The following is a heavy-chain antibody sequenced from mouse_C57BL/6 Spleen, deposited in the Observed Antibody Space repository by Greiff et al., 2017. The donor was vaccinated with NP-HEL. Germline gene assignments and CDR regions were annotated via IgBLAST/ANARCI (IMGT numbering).Heavy chain of an antibody. D-gene: IGHD2-4*01. CDR1: GYSFTGYY. V-gene: IGHV1-42*01. CDR3: ASFYYDYHGEIDY. J-gene: IGHJ2*01. Sequence: VQLQQSGPELVKPGASVKISCKASGYSFTGYYMNWVKQSPEKSLEWIGEINPSTGGTTYNQKFKAKATLTVDKSSSTAYMQLKSLTSEDSAVYYCASFYYDYHGEIDYWGQGTTLTVSS. CDR2: INPSTGGT.